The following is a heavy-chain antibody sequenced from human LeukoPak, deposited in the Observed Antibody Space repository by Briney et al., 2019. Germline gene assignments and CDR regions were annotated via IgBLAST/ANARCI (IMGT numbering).Heavy chain of an antibody. D-gene: IGHD3-10*01. V-gene: IGHV1-69*04. J-gene: IGHJ4*02. CDR3: AREVTMVRGVGYYFDY. Sequence: SVTVSCKASGGTFSSYAISWVRQAPGQGLEWMGRIIPILGIANHAQKFQGRVTITADKSTSTAYMELSSLRSEDTAVYYCAREVTMVRGVGYYFDYWGQGTLVTVSS. CDR1: GGTFSSYA. CDR2: IIPILGIA.